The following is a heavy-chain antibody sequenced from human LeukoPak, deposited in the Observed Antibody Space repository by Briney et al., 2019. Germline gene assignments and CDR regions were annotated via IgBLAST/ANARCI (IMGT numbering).Heavy chain of an antibody. J-gene: IGHJ4*02. CDR3: ARAAVAGTPGYFDY. V-gene: IGHV3-74*01. CDR1: GLTFSSHW. CDR2: ITNDGSST. D-gene: IGHD6-19*01. Sequence: PGGSLRLSCAASGLTFSSHWMHWVRQAPGKGLVWVSRITNDGSSTTYADSVKGQFTISRDNAKNMLYLQVNSLRAEDTAVYYCARAAVAGTPGYFDYWGQGTLVTVSS.